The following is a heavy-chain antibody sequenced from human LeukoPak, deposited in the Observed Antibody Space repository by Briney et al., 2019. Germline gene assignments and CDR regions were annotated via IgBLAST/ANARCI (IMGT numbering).Heavy chain of an antibody. J-gene: IGHJ4*02. CDR3: AKGENYYYDSSTYSPPFDY. V-gene: IGHV3-30-3*01. CDR2: ISYDGSNN. D-gene: IGHD3-22*01. Sequence: GGSLRLSCAASGFTFSSYAMHWVRQAPGKGLEWVAVISYDGSNNYYADSVKGRFTISRDNSKNTLYLQMNSLRAEDTAVYYCAKGENYYYDSSTYSPPFDYWGQGTLVTVSS. CDR1: GFTFSSYA.